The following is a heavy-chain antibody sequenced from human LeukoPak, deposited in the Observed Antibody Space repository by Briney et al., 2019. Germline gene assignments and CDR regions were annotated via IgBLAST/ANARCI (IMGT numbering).Heavy chain of an antibody. CDR3: ARAGWIITSGIDY. J-gene: IGHJ4*02. CDR2: IYHIGST. CDR1: GYSISRGYY. V-gene: IGHV4-38-2*01. D-gene: IGHD3-10*01. Sequence: PSETLSLTCGVSGYSISRGYYWAWIRQPPGKGLEWIGTIYHIGSTYHTPSLGSRVTISVDTSKNEFSLNLKSVTAADTAVYYCARAGWIITSGIDYWGQGALVTVSS.